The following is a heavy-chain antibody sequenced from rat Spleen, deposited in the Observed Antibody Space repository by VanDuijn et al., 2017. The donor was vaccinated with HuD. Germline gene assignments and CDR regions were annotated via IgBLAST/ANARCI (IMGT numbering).Heavy chain of an antibody. CDR3: TEGSHFDY. CDR1: GFNFNVYC. J-gene: IGHJ2*01. Sequence: EVKLVESGGGLVQPGRSLNLTCVASGFNFNVYCMAWVRQAPGKGLEWIGEITKDSRTINYNPSLKEKFIISRDNAQNTLYLQMSKLGSENTAIYYCTEGSHFDYWGQGVMVTVSS. V-gene: IGHV4-2*01. D-gene: IGHD1-11*01. CDR2: ITKDSRTI.